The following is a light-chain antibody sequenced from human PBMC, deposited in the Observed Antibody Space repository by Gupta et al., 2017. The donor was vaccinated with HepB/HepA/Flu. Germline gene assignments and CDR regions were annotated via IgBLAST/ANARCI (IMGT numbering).Light chain of an antibody. V-gene: IGKV1-33*01. CDR3: QQYGNLPTAGDT. Sequence: DIQITQSPSSLSASVGDRVTITCQASQEIGKYLTWYKQNPGMAPKVLIYDAYTLKTEVPSRLSGMRSGTFFRFIISRLQPEHFATYYSQQYGNLPTAGDTFGQGTQVEIK. CDR2: DAY. CDR1: QEIGKY. J-gene: IGKJ2*01.